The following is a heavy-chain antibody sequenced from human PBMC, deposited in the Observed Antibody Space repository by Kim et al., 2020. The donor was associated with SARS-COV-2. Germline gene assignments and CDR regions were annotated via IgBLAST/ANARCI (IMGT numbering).Heavy chain of an antibody. V-gene: IGHV5-51*01. D-gene: IGHD4-4*01. CDR2: IYPGDSDT. Sequence: GESLKISCKGSGYSFTSYWIGWVRQMPGKGLEWMGIIYPGDSDTRYSPSFQGQVTISADKSISTAYLQWSSLKASDTAMYYCARPQSGNYPNTPFDYWGQGTLVTVSS. CDR1: GYSFTSYW. CDR3: ARPQSGNYPNTPFDY. J-gene: IGHJ4*02.